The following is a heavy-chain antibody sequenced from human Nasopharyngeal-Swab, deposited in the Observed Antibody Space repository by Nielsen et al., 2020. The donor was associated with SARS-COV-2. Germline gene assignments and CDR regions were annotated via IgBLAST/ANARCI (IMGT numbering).Heavy chain of an antibody. D-gene: IGHD2-2*01. CDR2: IYSGGSST. V-gene: IGHV3-23*03. CDR1: GFTFSSYA. Sequence: GESLKISCAASGFTFSSYAMSWVRQAPGKGLEWVSVIYSGGSSTYYADSVKGRFTISRDNSKNTLYLQMNSLRAEDTAVYYCAYGSTSHMSSDAFDIWGQGTMVTVSS. J-gene: IGHJ3*02. CDR3: AYGSTSHMSSDAFDI.